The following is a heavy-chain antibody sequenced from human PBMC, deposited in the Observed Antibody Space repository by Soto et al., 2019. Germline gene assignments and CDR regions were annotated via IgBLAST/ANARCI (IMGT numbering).Heavy chain of an antibody. V-gene: IGHV1-46*01. Sequence: GASVKVSCKASGYTFTGYYIHWVRQAPGQGLEWLGVINPSGGSTSYAQKFQGRVTMTSDTSTSTVYMELSSLRSEDTAVFYCARIPGIAVAGTSWGQGTLVTVS. J-gene: IGHJ5*02. CDR2: INPSGGST. CDR3: ARIPGIAVAGTS. CDR1: GYTFTGYY. D-gene: IGHD6-19*01.